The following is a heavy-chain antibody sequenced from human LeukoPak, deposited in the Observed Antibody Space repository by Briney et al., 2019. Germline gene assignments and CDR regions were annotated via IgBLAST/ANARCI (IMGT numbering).Heavy chain of an antibody. CDR2: ISSNGGST. Sequence: GGSLRLSCAASGFTFSSYAMHWVRQAPGKGLEYVSAISSNGGSTYYANSVKGRFTISRDNSKNTLYLQMGSLRAEDMAVYYCASLAAAGTSRGEYFDYWGQGTLVTVSS. V-gene: IGHV3-64*01. CDR3: ASLAAAGTSRGEYFDY. D-gene: IGHD6-13*01. J-gene: IGHJ4*02. CDR1: GFTFSSYA.